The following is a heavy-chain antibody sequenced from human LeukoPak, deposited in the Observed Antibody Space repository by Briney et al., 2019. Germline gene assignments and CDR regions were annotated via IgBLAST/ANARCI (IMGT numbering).Heavy chain of an antibody. D-gene: IGHD6-19*01. CDR2: IYSGGRT. V-gene: IGHV3-66*01. CDR3: ARDSRPRGGSGLYHNFDY. J-gene: IGHJ4*02. Sequence: PGGSLRLSCAAPGFNVRSNYMSWVRQAPGKGLEWVSVIYSGGRTYYADSVRGRFTISGDNSKNTIYLQMNSLRVEDTAVYYCARDSRPRGGSGLYHNFDYWGQGTLVTVSS. CDR1: GFNVRSNY.